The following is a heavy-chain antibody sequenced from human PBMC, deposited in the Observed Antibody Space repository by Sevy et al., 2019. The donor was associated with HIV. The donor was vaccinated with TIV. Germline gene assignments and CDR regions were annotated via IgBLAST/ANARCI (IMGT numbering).Heavy chain of an antibody. D-gene: IGHD3-9*01. V-gene: IGHV2-5*02. CDR3: AHRRSKGITITEFDY. J-gene: IGHJ4*02. CDR1: GFSFSTSGVG. CDR2: IYWDGDT. Sequence: SGPTLVKPTQTLTLTCTFSGFSFSTSGVGVGWIRQPPGKAPEWLAMIYWDGDTRYSPSRRNRLTITKDTSKDQVVLRMANMGPVDTGTYYCAHRRSKGITITEFDYWGQGTLVTVSS.